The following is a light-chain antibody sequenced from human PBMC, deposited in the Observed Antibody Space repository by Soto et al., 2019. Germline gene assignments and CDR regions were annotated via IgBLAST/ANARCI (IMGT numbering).Light chain of an antibody. V-gene: IGKV1-9*01. CDR2: AAS. CDR1: QGISSY. CDR3: QQLNSYPRT. Sequence: DIQLTQSPSFLSASVGDRVTITCRASQGISSYLAWYQQKPGKAPKLLIYAASTLQSGVPSRFSGSGCGSEVTLTISSLQPEDFATYYYQQLNSYPRTFGQGTKVEIK. J-gene: IGKJ1*01.